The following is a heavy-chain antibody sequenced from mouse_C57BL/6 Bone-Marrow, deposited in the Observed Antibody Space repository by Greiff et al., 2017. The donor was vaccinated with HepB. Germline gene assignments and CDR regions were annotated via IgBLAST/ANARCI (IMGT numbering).Heavy chain of an antibody. J-gene: IGHJ3*01. CDR3: ARGTFAD. CDR2: IDPSDSYT. Sequence: QVQLQQPGAELVRPGTSVKLSCKASGYTFTSYWMHWVKQRPGQGLEWIGVIDPSDSYTNYNQKFKGKATLTVDTSSSTAYMQLSSLTSEDSAVYYCARGTFADWGQGTLVTVSA. D-gene: IGHD3-3*01. V-gene: IGHV1-59*01. CDR1: GYTFTSYW.